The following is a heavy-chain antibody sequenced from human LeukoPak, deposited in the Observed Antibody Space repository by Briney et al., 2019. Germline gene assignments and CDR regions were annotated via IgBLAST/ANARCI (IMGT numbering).Heavy chain of an antibody. J-gene: IGHJ6*03. CDR1: GFTFSSYA. D-gene: IGHD3-10*01. Sequence: GGSLRLSCAASGFTFSSYAMSWVRQAPGKGLEWGSAISGSSSSTYYADSVKGRFTISRDNSKNTLYLQMNSLRAEDTAVYYCAKTVRGVDNYYYYYMDVWGKGTTVTVSS. V-gene: IGHV3-23*01. CDR3: AKTVRGVDNYYYYYMDV. CDR2: ISGSSSST.